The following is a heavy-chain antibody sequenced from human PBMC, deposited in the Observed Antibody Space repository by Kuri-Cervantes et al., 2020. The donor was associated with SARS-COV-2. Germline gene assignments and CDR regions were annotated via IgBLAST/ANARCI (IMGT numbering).Heavy chain of an antibody. CDR2: INPNSGGT. CDR1: GYTFTGHY. V-gene: IGHV1-2*02. CDR3: ARVPYYYDSSGYYYEELDY. D-gene: IGHD3-22*01. J-gene: IGHJ4*02. Sequence: ASVKVSCKASGYTFTGHYMHWVRQAPGQGLEWMGWINPNSGGTNYAQKFQGRVTMTRDTSISTAYMELSRLRSDDTAVYYCARVPYYYDSSGYYYEELDYWGQGTLVTVSS.